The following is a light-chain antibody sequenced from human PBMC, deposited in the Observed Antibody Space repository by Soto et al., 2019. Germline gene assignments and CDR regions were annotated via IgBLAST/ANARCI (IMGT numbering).Light chain of an antibody. Sequence: SALTQPASVSGSPGQSITISCTGTSSDIGGHHFVSWYQQQSGKAPKLVIYEVTDRPSGVSDRFSGSKSGNTASLTISGLQPEDEADYYCSSYTSSSLYVFGTGTKGTVL. V-gene: IGLV2-14*01. CDR3: SSYTSSSLYV. CDR2: EVT. J-gene: IGLJ1*01. CDR1: SSDIGGHHF.